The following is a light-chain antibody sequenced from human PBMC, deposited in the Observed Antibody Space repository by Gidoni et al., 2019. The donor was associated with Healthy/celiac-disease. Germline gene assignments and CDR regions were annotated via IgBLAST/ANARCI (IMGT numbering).Light chain of an antibody. CDR1: QGIRND. J-gene: IGKJ4*01. Sequence: AIQMTQSPSSLSASVGDRVTITCRASQGIRNDLGWYQQKPGKAPKLLIYAASSLQSGVPSRISGSGSSTDFTLTISSLQPEDFATYYCLQDYNYPLTFGGGTKVEIK. V-gene: IGKV1-6*01. CDR3: LQDYNYPLT. CDR2: AAS.